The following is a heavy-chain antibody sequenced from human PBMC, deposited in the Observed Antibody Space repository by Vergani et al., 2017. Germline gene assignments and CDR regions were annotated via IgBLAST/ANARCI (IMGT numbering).Heavy chain of an antibody. J-gene: IGHJ6*02. CDR2: IYYSGST. CDR1: GCSISNYY. D-gene: IGHD4-17*01. CDR3: ARGIYGDYVACYGMDV. V-gene: IGHV4-59*01. Sequence: QVQLQEAGPGLVKPSETLSLTCTGSGCSISNYYWSWIRQPPGKGVEWIGYIYYSGSTNYNPSLKIRVTISVDTSKNQCALKLSSVTAADTAVYYCARGIYGDYVACYGMDVWGQGTTVTVSS.